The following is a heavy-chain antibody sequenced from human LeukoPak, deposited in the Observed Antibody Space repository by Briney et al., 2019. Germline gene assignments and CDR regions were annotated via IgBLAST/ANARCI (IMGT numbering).Heavy chain of an antibody. D-gene: IGHD3-22*01. V-gene: IGHV3-23*01. CDR2: ISGSGGST. Sequence: SGGSLRLSCAASGFTFSSYAMSWVRQAPGKGLEWVSAISGSGGSTYYADSVKGRFTISRDTSKNTLYLQMNSLRAEDTALYHCAKGYDGSGYYFYFDYWGQGTLVTVSS. J-gene: IGHJ4*02. CDR3: AKGYDGSGYYFYFDY. CDR1: GFTFSSYA.